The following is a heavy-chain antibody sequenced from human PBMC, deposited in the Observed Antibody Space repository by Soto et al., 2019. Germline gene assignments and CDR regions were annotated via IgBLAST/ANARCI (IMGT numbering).Heavy chain of an antibody. CDR1: GGSISSGGYS. D-gene: IGHD6-13*01. V-gene: IGHV4-30-2*01. J-gene: IGHJ4*02. Sequence: SETLSLTCAVSGGSISSGGYSCSWIRQPPGKGLEWIGYIYHSGSTYYNPSLKSRVTISVDTSKNQFSLKLSSVTAADTAVYYCARRYSSSFDYWGQGTLVTVSS. CDR2: IYHSGST. CDR3: ARRYSSSFDY.